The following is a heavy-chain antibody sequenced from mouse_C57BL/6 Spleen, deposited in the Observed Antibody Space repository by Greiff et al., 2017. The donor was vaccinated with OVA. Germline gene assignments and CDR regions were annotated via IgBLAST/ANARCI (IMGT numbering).Heavy chain of an antibody. CDR2: IRLKSDHYAT. CDR1: GFTFSNYW. CDR3: ARDGYCGGAMDN. Sequence: EVQVVESGGGLVQPGGSMKLSCVASGFTFSNYWMNWVSQSPGKGLEWVAKIRLKSDHYATHYEESVKGRFTISRADSKSSGCLQMNNLRAEDTVIYYCARDGYCGGAMDNWGQGTSVTVS. D-gene: IGHD2-3*01. J-gene: IGHJ4*01. V-gene: IGHV6-3*01.